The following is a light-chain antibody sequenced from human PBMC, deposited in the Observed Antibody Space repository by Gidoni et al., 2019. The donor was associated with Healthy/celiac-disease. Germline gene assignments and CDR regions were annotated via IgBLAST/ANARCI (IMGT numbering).Light chain of an antibody. CDR3: MQALQTPRT. Sequence: DIVMTRSPLSLPVTPGEPASISCRSIQCLLHSNGYNYLDWYLQKPELSPQLLIYLGSTRASGVPDRFSGSGSGTDFTLKISIVEAEDVGVYYCMQALQTPRTFGQGTKVEIK. CDR1: QCLLHSNGYNY. V-gene: IGKV2-28*01. CDR2: LGS. J-gene: IGKJ1*01.